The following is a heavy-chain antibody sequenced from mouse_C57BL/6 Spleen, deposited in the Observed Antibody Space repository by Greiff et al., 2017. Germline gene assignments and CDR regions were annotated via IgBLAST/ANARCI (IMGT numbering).Heavy chain of an antibody. Sequence: EVKLMESGPGMVKPSQSLSLTCTVTGYSITSGYDWHWIRHFPGNKLEWMGYISYSGSTNYNPSLKSRISITHDTSKNHFFLKLNSVTTEDTATYYCARAGTTVVGGAMDYWGQGTSVTVSS. CDR3: ARAGTTVVGGAMDY. J-gene: IGHJ4*01. CDR1: GYSITSGYD. V-gene: IGHV3-1*01. D-gene: IGHD1-1*01. CDR2: ISYSGST.